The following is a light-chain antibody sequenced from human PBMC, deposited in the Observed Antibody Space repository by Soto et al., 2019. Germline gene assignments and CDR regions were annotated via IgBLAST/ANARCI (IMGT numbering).Light chain of an antibody. CDR2: EVN. CDR1: SSDVGGYNY. CDR3: SSYAGSSNV. Sequence: HSALTQPHSASESPVQSVAISCTGTSSDVGGYNYVSWYQQHPGKAPKLMIYEVNKRPSGVPDRFSGSKSGNTASLTVSGLQAEDEADYYCSSYAGSSNVFGTGTKVTVL. J-gene: IGLJ1*01. V-gene: IGLV2-8*01.